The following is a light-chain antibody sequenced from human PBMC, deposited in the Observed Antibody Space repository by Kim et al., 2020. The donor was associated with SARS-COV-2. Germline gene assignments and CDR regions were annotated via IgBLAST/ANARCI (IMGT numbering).Light chain of an antibody. CDR3: QVWDSSGDHPYV. CDR1: ALGSNS. J-gene: IGLJ1*01. Sequence: GTTARITCGGTALGSNSVHWYQQTPGPAPVLLIFYYSDRPSGIPARFSSSNSGNTATLTISRFGAGDEADFYFQVWDSSGDHPYVFGTGTKVTVL. CDR2: YYS. V-gene: IGLV3-21*04.